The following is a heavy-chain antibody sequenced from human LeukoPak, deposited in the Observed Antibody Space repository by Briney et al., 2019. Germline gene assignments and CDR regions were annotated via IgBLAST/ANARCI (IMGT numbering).Heavy chain of an antibody. D-gene: IGHD3-22*01. CDR2: IYYSGST. CDR3: ARGHGYYDSSGYYSYYFDY. J-gene: IGHJ4*02. Sequence: SETLSLTCAVYGGSFSGYYWSWIRQPPGKGLEWIGYIYYSGSTYYNPSLKSRVTISVDTSKNQFSLKLSSVTAADTAVYYCARGHGYYDSSGYYSYYFDYWGQGTLVTVSS. V-gene: IGHV4-30-4*01. CDR1: GGSFSGYY.